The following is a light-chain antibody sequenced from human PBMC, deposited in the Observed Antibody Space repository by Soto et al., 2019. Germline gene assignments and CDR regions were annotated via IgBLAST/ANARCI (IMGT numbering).Light chain of an antibody. CDR3: QQYDNSIT. CDR1: QSVSSNN. J-gene: IGKJ5*01. V-gene: IGKV3-20*01. Sequence: EIVLTQSPGTLSLSPGDTATLSCRASQSVSSNNLAWYHQKPGQTPRLLIYGASSRATGIPDRFSGSGSGTDFTLTISRLEHEDFAVYYCQQYDNSITFGQGTRPEIE. CDR2: GAS.